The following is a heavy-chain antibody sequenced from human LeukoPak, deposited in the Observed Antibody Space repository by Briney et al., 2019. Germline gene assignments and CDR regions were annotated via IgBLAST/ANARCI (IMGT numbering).Heavy chain of an antibody. J-gene: IGHJ4*02. D-gene: IGHD6-13*01. CDR3: ARIGYSSSSLDY. CDR2: IKIDGSVK. V-gene: IGHV3-7*01. CDR1: GFTFSKYW. Sequence: GGFLRLSCAASGFTFSKYWMTWVRQAPGKGLEWVANIKIDGSVKYYADSVKGRFTISRDNAKNSVYLQMNSLRVEDTAVYYCARIGYSSSSLDYWGQGTLVTVSS.